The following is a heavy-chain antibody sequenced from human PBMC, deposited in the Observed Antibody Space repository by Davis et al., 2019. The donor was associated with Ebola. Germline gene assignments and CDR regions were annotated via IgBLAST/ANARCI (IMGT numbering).Heavy chain of an antibody. Sequence: SETLSLTCTVSGGSISSSSYYWGWIRQPPGKGLEWIGSIYYSGSTYYNPSLKSRVTISVDTSKNQFSLKLSSVTAADTAVYYCARGGVFLWFGAHDYWGQGTLVTVSS. D-gene: IGHD3-10*01. V-gene: IGHV4-39*01. CDR1: GGSISSSSYY. CDR2: IYYSGST. J-gene: IGHJ4*02. CDR3: ARGGVFLWFGAHDY.